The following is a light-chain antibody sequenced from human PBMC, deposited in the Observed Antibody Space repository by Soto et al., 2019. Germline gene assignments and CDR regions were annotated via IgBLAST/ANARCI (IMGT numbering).Light chain of an antibody. J-gene: IGKJ3*01. V-gene: IGKV1-12*01. CDR3: HEGHSFPFT. CDR2: AAS. CDR1: QGISTW. Sequence: DLQMTQSPSFVSASGGDRVNITCRASQGISTWLAWYQQKPGKAPNLLIYAASSLHTGVPSRFIGYRSGYDFILTINLLQSEDFATYFCHEGHSFPFTFGPGTIVDI.